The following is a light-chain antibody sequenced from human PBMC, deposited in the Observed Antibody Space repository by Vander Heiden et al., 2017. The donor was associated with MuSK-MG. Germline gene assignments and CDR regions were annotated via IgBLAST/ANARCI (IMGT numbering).Light chain of an antibody. J-gene: IGKJ2*02. CDR1: HSVSSY. CDR3: QQCSNWPGT. CDR2: VAS. Sequence: VLTPSPATLASSPREIATLSSRASHSVSSYLPVYHTKPGQAPRLLLYVASNRATGIPARFSGSESGTDFTLTSRSIAPADCAVYSCQQCSNWPGTSGQGTKLEIK. V-gene: IGKV3-11*01.